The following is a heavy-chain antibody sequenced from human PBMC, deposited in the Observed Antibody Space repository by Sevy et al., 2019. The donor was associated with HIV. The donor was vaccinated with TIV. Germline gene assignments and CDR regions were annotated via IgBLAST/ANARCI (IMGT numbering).Heavy chain of an antibody. CDR2: MNPNSGNT. Sequence: ASLKVSCKASGYTFTSYDVYWLRQATGQGLEWMGWMNPNSGNTGYAEKFQGRVTMTRNTSISTAYMELNSLRSEDTAVFYCARALGYSSGWYDYLDNWGQGTLVTVSS. D-gene: IGHD6-19*01. J-gene: IGHJ4*02. CDR1: GYTFTSYD. CDR3: ARALGYSSGWYDYLDN. V-gene: IGHV1-8*01.